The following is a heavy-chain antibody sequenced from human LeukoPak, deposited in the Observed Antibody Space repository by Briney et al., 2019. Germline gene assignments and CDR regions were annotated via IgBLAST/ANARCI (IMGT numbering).Heavy chain of an antibody. CDR2: IYYSGST. D-gene: IGHD2-2*01. CDR3: ASHIYCSSTSCYDY. CDR1: GGSISSNNW. V-gene: IGHV4-4*02. J-gene: IGHJ4*02. Sequence: PSETLSLTCAVSGGSISSNNWWSWVRQPPGKGLEWIGYIYYSGSTNYNPSLKSRVTISVDTSKNQFSLKLSSVTAADTAVYYCASHIYCSSTSCYDYWGQGTLVTVSS.